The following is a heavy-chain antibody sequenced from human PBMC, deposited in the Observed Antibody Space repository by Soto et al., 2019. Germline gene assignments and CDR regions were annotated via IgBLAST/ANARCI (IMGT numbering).Heavy chain of an antibody. J-gene: IGHJ4*02. CDR2: IYHSGTT. D-gene: IGHD2-15*01. CDR1: GASLSSSDHF. CDR3: ARLVVGAPLPPDFDF. Sequence: LQLQETGPGPVKPSETMSLSCAVSGASLSSSDHFWGWFRQSPGKGLEWLASIYHSGTTYYNRSSKSRLTISLDMAASDFSLRLPSVNAADTAVYYCARLVVGAPLPPDFDFWGQGTLVTVSS. V-gene: IGHV4-39*02.